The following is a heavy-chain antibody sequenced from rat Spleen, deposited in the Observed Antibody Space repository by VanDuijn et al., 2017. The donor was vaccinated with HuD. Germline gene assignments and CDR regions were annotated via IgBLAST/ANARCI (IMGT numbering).Heavy chain of an antibody. CDR3: ATRNSGYGFAY. V-gene: IGHV5-35*01. J-gene: IGHJ3*01. D-gene: IGHD4-3*01. CDR1: GFNFNDNW. Sequence: EVKLVESGGGLVQPGRSLKLSCAASGFNFNDNWLNWIRQGPGKGLEWVASINPDGRNIYYSDTVKGRFVISKDNAKNTGYLQMDSLRSEDTATYYCATRNSGYGFAYWGQGTLVTVSS. CDR2: INPDGRNI.